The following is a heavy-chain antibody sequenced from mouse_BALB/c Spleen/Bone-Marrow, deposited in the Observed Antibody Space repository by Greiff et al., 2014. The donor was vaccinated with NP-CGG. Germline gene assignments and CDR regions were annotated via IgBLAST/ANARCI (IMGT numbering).Heavy chain of an antibody. CDR3: ARLRQLGLRTIDY. CDR2: IHPGSGGT. J-gene: IGHJ2*01. V-gene: IGHV1-15*01. CDR1: GYTFIDYE. D-gene: IGHD3-2*01. Sequence: QVHVKQSGAELVRPGASVKLSCKALGYTFIDYEIHWVKQTPVHGLEWIGAIHPGSGGTAYNQKFKGKATLTADKYSSTVYMELSSLISEDSVVYYCARLRQLGLRTIDYWGQGTTLTVSS.